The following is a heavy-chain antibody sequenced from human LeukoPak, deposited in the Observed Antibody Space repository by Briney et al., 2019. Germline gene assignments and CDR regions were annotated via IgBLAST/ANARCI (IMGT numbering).Heavy chain of an antibody. CDR1: GFTFSNYN. V-gene: IGHV3-48*01. D-gene: IGHD5/OR15-5a*01. Sequence: GGSLRLSCAASGFTFSNYNMIWVRQAPGKGLEWLSFISGSSTSIQYADSVRGRITISRDNAKNSLFLQINGLRADDSAVYYCVRGHSVYDFLVHWGQGVLVTVSS. CDR2: ISGSSTSI. CDR3: VRGHSVYDFLVH. J-gene: IGHJ4*02.